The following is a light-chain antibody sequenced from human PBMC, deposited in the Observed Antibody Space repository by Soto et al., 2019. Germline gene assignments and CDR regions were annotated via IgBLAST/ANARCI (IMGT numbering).Light chain of an antibody. CDR1: QSISSW. Sequence: DIQMTKSPSTLSASVGDRVTITCRASQSISSWVACYQQKPGKAPKLLNYKASSLESGVPSRFSGSGSGTEFTRTISSLQPDDFATYYCQQYNSYSRTFGQGTKVDIK. V-gene: IGKV1-5*03. CDR3: QQYNSYSRT. J-gene: IGKJ1*01. CDR2: KAS.